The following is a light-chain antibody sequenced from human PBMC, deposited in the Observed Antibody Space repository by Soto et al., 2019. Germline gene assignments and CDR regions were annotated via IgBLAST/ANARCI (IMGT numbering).Light chain of an antibody. CDR1: QSVTNSF. CDR3: QQYGSPLYT. CDR2: GAS. J-gene: IGKJ2*01. V-gene: IGKV3-20*01. Sequence: EIVVSQSPGTLSFSPGEVATLSFRSSQSVTNSFLAWYQQKPGQAPRLLISGASRRATGIPDRFTGSGSGTDFTLTISRLEPDDFAVYYCQQYGSPLYTFGQGTKVDIK.